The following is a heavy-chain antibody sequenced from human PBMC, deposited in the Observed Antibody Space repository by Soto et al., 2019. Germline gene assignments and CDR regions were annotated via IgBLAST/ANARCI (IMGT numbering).Heavy chain of an antibody. CDR2: IYYSGST. J-gene: IGHJ5*02. D-gene: IGHD2-15*01. Sequence: SETLSLTCTVSGGSISSGGYYWSWIRQHPGKGLEWIGYIYYSGSTYYNPSLKSRVTISVDTSKNQFSLKLSSVTAADTAVYYCARDRGILYELNWFDPWGQGTLVTVSS. CDR3: ARDRGILYELNWFDP. CDR1: GGSISSGGYY. V-gene: IGHV4-31*03.